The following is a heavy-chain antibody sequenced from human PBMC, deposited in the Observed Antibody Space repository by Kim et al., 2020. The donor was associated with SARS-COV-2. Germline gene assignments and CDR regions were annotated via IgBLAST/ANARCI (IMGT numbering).Heavy chain of an antibody. CDR1: GGTFSSYA. CDR2: IIPILGIA. CDR3: ARDLPDDFWSGYLPFDP. V-gene: IGHV1-69*04. Sequence: SVKVSCKASGGTFSSYAISWVRQAPGQGLEWMGRIIPILGIANYAQKFQGRVTITADKSTSTAYMELSSLRSEDTAVYYCARDLPDDFWSGYLPFDPWGQGTLVTVSS. D-gene: IGHD3-3*01. J-gene: IGHJ5*02.